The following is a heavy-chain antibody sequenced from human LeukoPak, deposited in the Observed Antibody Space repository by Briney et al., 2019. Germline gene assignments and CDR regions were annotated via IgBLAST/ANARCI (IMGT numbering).Heavy chain of an antibody. D-gene: IGHD6-13*01. CDR2: ISGSGGST. J-gene: IGHJ4*02. CDR3: AKVSRSWYYFDY. CDR1: GFTFSSYP. V-gene: IGHV3-23*01. Sequence: PGGSLRLSCAASGFTFSSYPMSWVRQAPGKGLEWVSAISGSGGSTYYADSVKGRFTISRDKSKNTLYLQMNSLRAEDTAVYYCAKVSRSWYYFDYWGQGTLVTVSS.